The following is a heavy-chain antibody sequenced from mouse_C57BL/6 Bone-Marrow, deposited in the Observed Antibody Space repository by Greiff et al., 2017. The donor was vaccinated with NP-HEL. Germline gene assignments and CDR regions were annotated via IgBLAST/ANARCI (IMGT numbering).Heavy chain of an antibody. CDR3: ARPHYYGSSPFAY. CDR1: GYSFTDYN. V-gene: IGHV1-39*01. Sequence: EVQLKESGPELVKPGASVKISCKASGYSFTDYNMNWVKQSNGKSLEWIGVINPNYGTTSYNQKFKGKATLTVDQSSSTAYMQLNSLTSEDSAVYYCARPHYYGSSPFAYWGQGTLVTVSA. CDR2: INPNYGTT. D-gene: IGHD1-1*01. J-gene: IGHJ3*01.